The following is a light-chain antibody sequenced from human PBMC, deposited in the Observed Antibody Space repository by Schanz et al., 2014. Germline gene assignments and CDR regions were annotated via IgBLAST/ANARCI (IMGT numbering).Light chain of an antibody. Sequence: EIVLTQYPATLSVSPGERATLSCRASQSVNINLAWYQQKPGQAPRLLIYGASTRATDIPARFSGSGSGTDFTLTISSLEPEDFAVYYCQQRSNWPTTFGQGTKVEIK. CDR3: QQRSNWPTT. CDR1: QSVNIN. J-gene: IGKJ1*01. V-gene: IGKV3-11*01. CDR2: GAS.